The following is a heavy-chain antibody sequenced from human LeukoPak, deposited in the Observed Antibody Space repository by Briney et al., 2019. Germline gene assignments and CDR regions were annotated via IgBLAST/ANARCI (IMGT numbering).Heavy chain of an antibody. J-gene: IGHJ4*02. D-gene: IGHD6-13*01. Sequence: SGTLSLTCAVSGGSISSSNWWSWVRQAPGKGQEWIGEIYHSGSTNYNPSLKSRVTISVDKSKNQFSLKLSSVTAADTAVYYCAGSSSWYSSFFGYWGQGTLVTVSS. CDR3: AGSSSWYSSFFGY. CDR1: GGSISSSNW. V-gene: IGHV4-4*02. CDR2: IYHSGST.